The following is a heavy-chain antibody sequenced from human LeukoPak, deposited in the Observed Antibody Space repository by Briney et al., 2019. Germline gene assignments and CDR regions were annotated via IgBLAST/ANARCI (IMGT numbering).Heavy chain of an antibody. CDR2: ISAYNGNT. CDR3: VRVVGYCSSTSCPRRMDV. V-gene: IGHV1-18*01. Sequence: ASVKVSCKASGYTFTSYGISWVRQAPGQGLEWMGWISAYNGNTNYAQKLQGRVTMTTDTSTSTAYMELRSLRSDDTAVYYCVRVVGYCSSTSCPRRMDVWGKGTTVTVSS. D-gene: IGHD2-2*01. CDR1: GYTFTSYG. J-gene: IGHJ6*04.